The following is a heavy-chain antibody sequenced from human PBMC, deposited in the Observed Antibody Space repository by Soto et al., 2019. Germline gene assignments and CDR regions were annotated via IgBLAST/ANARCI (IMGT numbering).Heavy chain of an antibody. J-gene: IGHJ4*02. CDR3: ARDRLRLGELSLLGYFDY. Sequence: GGSLRLSCAASGFTFSSYAMHWVRQAPGKGLEWVASISYDGSDTYYADSVKGRFTISRDNSKNTLSVEMDSLRAEDTAVYYCARDRLRLGELSLLGYFDYWGQGTLVTVSS. V-gene: IGHV3-30*04. CDR1: GFTFSSYA. D-gene: IGHD3-16*02. CDR2: ISYDGSDT.